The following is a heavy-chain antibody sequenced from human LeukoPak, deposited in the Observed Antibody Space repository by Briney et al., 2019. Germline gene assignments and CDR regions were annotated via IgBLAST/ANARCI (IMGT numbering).Heavy chain of an antibody. CDR2: ISSDSSTI. J-gene: IGHJ4*02. D-gene: IGHD1-1*01. CDR1: GFTFSNYN. CDR3: TKNDFFDY. V-gene: IGHV3-48*01. Sequence: GGSLRLSCAASGFTFSNYNMNWVRQAPGKGLEWVSYISSDSSTINYGDSVKGRFTISRDNAKNSLYLQMNSLRAGDTAVYYCTKNDFFDYWGQGTLVTVSS.